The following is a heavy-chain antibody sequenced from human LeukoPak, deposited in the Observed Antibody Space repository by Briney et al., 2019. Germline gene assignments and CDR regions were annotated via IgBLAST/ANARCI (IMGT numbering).Heavy chain of an antibody. D-gene: IGHD3-10*01. J-gene: IGHJ4*02. CDR1: GYTFTSYG. CDR3: ARGEAMVRGVNPFDY. CDR2: ISGYNGNT. Sequence: ASVKVSCKASGYTFTSYGISWMRQAPGQGLEWMGWISGYNGNTNYAQKFQGRVTMTIDTSTSTLYMELRSLRSDDTAVYYCARGEAMVRGVNPFDYGGQGTLVTVSS. V-gene: IGHV1-18*01.